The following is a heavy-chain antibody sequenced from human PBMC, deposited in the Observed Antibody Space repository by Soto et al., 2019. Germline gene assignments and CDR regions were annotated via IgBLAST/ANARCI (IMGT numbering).Heavy chain of an antibody. J-gene: IGHJ4*01. CDR2: ITASNGNT. CDR3: TRGYDYLGGSYRHFDY. Sequence: QVPLVQSGSEVKKPGASVKVSCKASGYTFTSYGISWVRQAPGQGLEWMGWITASNGNTNYAQKLQGRVTLTADTSTSTAYMELRSLRSDDTAVYYCTRGYDYLGGSYRHFDYWGHGTLVTVSS. V-gene: IGHV1-18*01. CDR1: GYTFTSYG. D-gene: IGHD3-16*02.